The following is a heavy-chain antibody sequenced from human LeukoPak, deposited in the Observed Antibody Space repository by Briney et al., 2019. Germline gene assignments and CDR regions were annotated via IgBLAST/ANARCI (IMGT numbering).Heavy chain of an antibody. Sequence: SGGSLRLSCAASGFTFSSYAISWVRQAPGKGLEWVSAISGSGGSTYYADSVKGRFTISRDNSKNTLYLQMNSLRAEDTAVYYCAKDHLAAAGTPAYIDYWGQGTLVTVSS. CDR3: AKDHLAAAGTPAYIDY. D-gene: IGHD6-13*01. V-gene: IGHV3-23*01. CDR1: GFTFSSYA. J-gene: IGHJ4*02. CDR2: ISGSGGST.